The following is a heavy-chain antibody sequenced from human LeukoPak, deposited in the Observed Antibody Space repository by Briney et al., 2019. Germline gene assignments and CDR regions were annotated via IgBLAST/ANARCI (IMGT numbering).Heavy chain of an antibody. Sequence: PGGSLRLSCAASGFTFSSYSMNWVRQAPGKGLEWVSYISSSSSTIYYADSVKSRFTISRDNAKNSLYLQMNSLRAEDTAVYYCARDRYYGSGSHWGQGTLVTVSS. J-gene: IGHJ4*02. CDR1: GFTFSSYS. V-gene: IGHV3-48*01. D-gene: IGHD3-10*01. CDR2: ISSSSSTI. CDR3: ARDRYYGSGSH.